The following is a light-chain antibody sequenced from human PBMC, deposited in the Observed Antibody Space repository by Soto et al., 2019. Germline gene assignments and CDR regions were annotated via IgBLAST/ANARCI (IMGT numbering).Light chain of an antibody. CDR1: QGISSY. J-gene: IGKJ4*01. CDR3: QQYYSYPLT. V-gene: IGKV1-8*01. Sequence: TESPSAVSASTVSRVTITWRASQGISSYLAWYQQKPGKAPKLLIYAASTLQSGVPSRFSGSGSGTDFTLTISGLQSEDFATYYCQQYYSYPLTFGGGTKVDIK. CDR2: AAS.